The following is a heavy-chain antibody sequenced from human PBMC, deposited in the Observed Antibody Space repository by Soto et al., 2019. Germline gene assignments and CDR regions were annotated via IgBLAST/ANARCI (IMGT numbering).Heavy chain of an antibody. J-gene: IGHJ5*02. CDR1: GVSIINTSYY. V-gene: IGHV4-39*01. CDR2: AYFDGTT. CDR3: ARHGSS. Sequence: SETLSLTCNVTGVSIINTSYYWGWIRQPPGKGLEWIGTAYFDGTTFYNPSLKSRLIISVDTSKNQFSLSLTSVTSADTAFYYCARHGSSWGQGTLVTAPQ.